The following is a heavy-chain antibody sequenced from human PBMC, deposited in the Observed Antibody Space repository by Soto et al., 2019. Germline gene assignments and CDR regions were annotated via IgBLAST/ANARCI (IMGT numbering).Heavy chain of an antibody. D-gene: IGHD5-18*01. CDR2: IRSKANSYAT. CDR3: TRHAGDTAMVTPLDY. V-gene: IGHV3-73*01. Sequence: GGSLRLSCAASGFTFSGSAMHWVRQASGKGLEWVGRIRSKANSYATAYAASVKGRFTISRDDSKNTAYLQMNSLKTEDTAVYYCTRHAGDTAMVTPLDYWGQGTLVTVSS. J-gene: IGHJ4*02. CDR1: GFTFSGSA.